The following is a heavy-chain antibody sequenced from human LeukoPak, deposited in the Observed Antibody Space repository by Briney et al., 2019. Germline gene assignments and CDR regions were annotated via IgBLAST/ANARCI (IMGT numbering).Heavy chain of an antibody. J-gene: IGHJ4*02. CDR2: IYYSGST. V-gene: IGHV4-59*01. CDR1: GDSISNYY. Sequence: SETLSLTCTVSGDSISNYYWSWIRQPPGKGLEWIGYIYYSGSTNYNPSLKSRVTISVDTSKNQFSLKLSSVTAADTAVYYCARAPAIVGATAIDYWGQGTLVTVSS. D-gene: IGHD1-26*01. CDR3: ARAPAIVGATAIDY.